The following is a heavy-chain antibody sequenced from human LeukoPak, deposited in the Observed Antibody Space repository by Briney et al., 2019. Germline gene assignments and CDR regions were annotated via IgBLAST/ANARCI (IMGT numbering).Heavy chain of an antibody. CDR3: AREGPLIATESGAFDI. CDR2: IYSGGST. D-gene: IGHD2-21*01. CDR1: GFTVSSNY. J-gene: IGHJ3*02. V-gene: IGHV3-53*01. Sequence: PGGSLRLSCAASGFTVSSNYMNWVRQAPGKGLEWVSVIYSGGSTYYADSVKGRFTISRDNSKNTLYLQMNSLRAEDTAVYYCAREGPLIATESGAFDIWGQGTMVTVSS.